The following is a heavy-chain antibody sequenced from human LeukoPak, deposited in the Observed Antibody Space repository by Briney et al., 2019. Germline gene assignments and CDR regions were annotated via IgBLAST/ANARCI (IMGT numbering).Heavy chain of an antibody. D-gene: IGHD5-18*01. CDR1: GYSISSGYY. CDR3: ARVPNNREYSYGYDY. Sequence: SETLSLTCTVSGYSISSGYYWGWIRQPPGKGLEWIGSIYHSGSTYYNPSLKSRVTISVDTSKNQFSLKLSSVTAADTAVYYCARVPNNREYSYGYDYWGQGTLVTVSS. CDR2: IYHSGST. J-gene: IGHJ4*02. V-gene: IGHV4-38-2*02.